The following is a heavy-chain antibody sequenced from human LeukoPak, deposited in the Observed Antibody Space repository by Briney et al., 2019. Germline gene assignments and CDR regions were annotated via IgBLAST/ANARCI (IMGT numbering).Heavy chain of an antibody. D-gene: IGHD3-22*01. CDR1: GYTFTGYY. J-gene: IGHJ4*02. Sequence: GASVKVSCKASGYTFTGYYMHWVRQAPGQGLEWMGRINPNSGGTNYAQKFQGRVTMTRDTSISTAYMELSRLRSDDTAAYYCARAPIYYDSSGYYPLWSYWGQGTLVTVSS. V-gene: IGHV1-2*06. CDR3: ARAPIYYDSSGYYPLWSY. CDR2: INPNSGGT.